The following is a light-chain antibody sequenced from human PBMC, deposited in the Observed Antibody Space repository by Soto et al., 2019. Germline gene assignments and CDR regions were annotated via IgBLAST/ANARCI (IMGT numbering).Light chain of an antibody. CDR1: SSNIGAGYD. J-gene: IGLJ2*01. Sequence: QAVVTQPPSVSGAPGQRVTISCTGSSSNIGAGYDVHWYQQLPGTAPKLLIYGNSNRPSGVPDRFSGSKSGTSASLAITGLQAEDEADYYCQPYDSSLSGPVVFGGGTKLTV. CDR2: GNS. V-gene: IGLV1-40*01. CDR3: QPYDSSLSGPVV.